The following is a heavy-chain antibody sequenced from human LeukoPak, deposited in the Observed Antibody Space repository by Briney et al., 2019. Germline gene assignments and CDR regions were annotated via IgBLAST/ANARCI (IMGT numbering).Heavy chain of an antibody. Sequence: PSETLSLTCAVYGASFSDYYWTWIRQPPGKGLEWIGEIDHSGSTKYNPSLKGRVTISLDTSKNRFSLDLTSVTAADTAVYYCATGSQLGSYNWLDPWGQGTLVTVSS. CDR2: IDHSGST. J-gene: IGHJ5*02. CDR3: ATGSQLGSYNWLDP. V-gene: IGHV4-34*01. D-gene: IGHD1-1*01. CDR1: GASFSDYY.